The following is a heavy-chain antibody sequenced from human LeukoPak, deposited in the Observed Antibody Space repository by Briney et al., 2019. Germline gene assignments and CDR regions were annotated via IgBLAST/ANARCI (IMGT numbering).Heavy chain of an antibody. V-gene: IGHV3-7*01. J-gene: IGHJ3*02. CDR1: GFTFSSYW. CDR3: AREPTITIFGVVITNDAFDI. Sequence: PGGSLRLSCAASGFTFSSYWMSWVRQAPGKGLEWVANIKQDGSERHYVDSVKGRFTISRDNAKNSLYLQMNSLRAEDTAVYYCAREPTITIFGVVITNDAFDIWGQGTMVTVSS. CDR2: IKQDGSER. D-gene: IGHD3-3*01.